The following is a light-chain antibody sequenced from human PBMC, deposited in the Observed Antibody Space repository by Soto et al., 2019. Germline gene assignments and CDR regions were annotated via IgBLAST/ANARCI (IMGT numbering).Light chain of an antibody. J-gene: IGLJ1*01. V-gene: IGLV2-14*01. Sequence: QSALTQPASVSGSPGQSITISCTGASSDVGDYNYVSWYQHHPGKAPKLLIYEVNNRPSGVSDRFSGSKSGNVASLTISWLQAEDEADYYCGSYTSSSTYVFGTGTKLTVL. CDR1: SSDVGDYNY. CDR3: GSYTSSSTYV. CDR2: EVN.